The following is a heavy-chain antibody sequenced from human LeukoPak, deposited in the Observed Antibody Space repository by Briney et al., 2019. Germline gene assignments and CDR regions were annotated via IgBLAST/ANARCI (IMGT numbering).Heavy chain of an antibody. D-gene: IGHD5-12*01. CDR1: GGSISSTYYY. V-gene: IGHV4-39*07. CDR3: ARFEWQYGGYGR. J-gene: IGHJ4*02. CDR2: IYFSGNT. Sequence: SETLSLTCSVSGGSISSTYYYWGWIRQPPGKGLEWIGSIYFSGNTYYNPSLKSRVTIPVDTSENHFSLRLSSVTAADTAVYYCARFEWQYGGYGRWGQGTLVTVSS.